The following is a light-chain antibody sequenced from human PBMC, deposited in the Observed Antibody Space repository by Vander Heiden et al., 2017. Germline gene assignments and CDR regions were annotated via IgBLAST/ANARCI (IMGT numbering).Light chain of an antibody. CDR2: LGS. J-gene: IGKJ5*01. V-gene: IGKV2-28*01. CDR3: MQALQTPRT. CDR1: PSLVHRNGYNY. Sequence: DIVMTQSPLSLPVTPGEPASISCPSSPSLVHRNGYNYLDWYLQKPGQSPQLLVYLGSNRASGVPDRFSGSGSGTDCTLKISRVEAEDVGVYYCMQALQTPRTFGQGTRLEI.